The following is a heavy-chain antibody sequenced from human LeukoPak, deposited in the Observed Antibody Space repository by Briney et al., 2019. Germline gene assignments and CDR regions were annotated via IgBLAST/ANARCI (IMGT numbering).Heavy chain of an antibody. CDR1: GFTFSDYY. J-gene: IGHJ4*02. CDR3: AREVAAAGALDY. V-gene: IGHV3-11*06. CDR2: ISSSSSYT. D-gene: IGHD6-13*01. Sequence: GGSLRLSCAASGFTFSDYYMSWIRQAPGKGLEWVSYISSSSSYTNYADSEKGRFTISRDNAKNSLYLQMNSLRAEDTAVYYCAREVAAAGALDYWGQGTLVTVSS.